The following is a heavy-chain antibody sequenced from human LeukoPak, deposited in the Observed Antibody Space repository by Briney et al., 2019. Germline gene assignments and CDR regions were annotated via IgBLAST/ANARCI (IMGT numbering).Heavy chain of an antibody. V-gene: IGHV3-23*01. CDR2: ISGSGGIT. J-gene: IGHJ6*03. CDR1: GFIFSSYG. Sequence: PGGSLRLSCAASGFIFSSYGMSWVRQAPGKGLEWVSGISGSGGITYYADSVKGRFTISRDNSKNTLYLQMNSLRAEDTAVYYCAKGGAVSSKSITMVRGTRRYYYYMDVWGKGTTVTISS. CDR3: AKGGAVSSKSITMVRGTRRYYYYMDV. D-gene: IGHD3-10*01.